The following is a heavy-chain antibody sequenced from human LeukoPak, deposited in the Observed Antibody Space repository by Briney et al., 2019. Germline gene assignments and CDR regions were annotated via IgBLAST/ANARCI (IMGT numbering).Heavy chain of an antibody. CDR1: GFTFSSYE. CDR3: ALGSTKVYYYYYYGMDV. Sequence: GGSLRLSCAASGFTFSSYEMNWVRQAPGKGLEWASYISSSGSTIYYADSVKGRFTISRDNAKNSLYLQMNSLRAEDTAVYYCALGSTKVYYYYYYGMDVWGQGTTVTVSS. J-gene: IGHJ6*02. CDR2: ISSSGSTI. V-gene: IGHV3-48*03. D-gene: IGHD3-10*01.